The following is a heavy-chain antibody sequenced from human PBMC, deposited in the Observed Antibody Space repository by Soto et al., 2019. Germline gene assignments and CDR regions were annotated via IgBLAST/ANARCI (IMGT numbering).Heavy chain of an antibody. CDR2: IYYSGST. CDR3: AREHLHYYDSSGYYDAYYFEY. CDR1: GGSISSYY. J-gene: IGHJ4*02. Sequence: PSETLSLTCTVSGGSISSYYWSCIRQPPGRGLEWIGYIYYSGSTNYNPSLKSRVTISVDKSNNQFSLKLSSVTAADTAVYYCAREHLHYYDSSGYYDAYYFEYWGQGTMVTVSS. D-gene: IGHD3-22*01. V-gene: IGHV4-59*01.